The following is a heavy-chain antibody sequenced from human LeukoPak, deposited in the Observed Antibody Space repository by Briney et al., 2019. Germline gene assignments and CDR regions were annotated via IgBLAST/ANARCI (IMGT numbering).Heavy chain of an antibody. V-gene: IGHV3-30-3*01. D-gene: IGHD4-17*01. J-gene: IGHJ4*02. CDR1: GFTFSSYA. CDR3: ARDSDYGDYVKDY. CDR2: ISYDGSNK. Sequence: GGSLRLSCAASGFTFSSYAMYWVRQAPGKGLEWVAVISYDGSNKYYADSVKGRFTISRDNSKNTLYLQMNSLRAEDTAVYYCARDSDYGDYVKDYWGQGTLVTVSS.